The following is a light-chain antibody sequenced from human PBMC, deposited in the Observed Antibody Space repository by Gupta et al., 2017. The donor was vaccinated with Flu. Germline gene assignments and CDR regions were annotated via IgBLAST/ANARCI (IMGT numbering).Light chain of an antibody. CDR3: QQRSHWYT. CDR1: QSVSSY. V-gene: IGKV3-11*01. Sequence: EIVLTQSQATLSLSPGERATLSCRASQSVSSYLAWYQQKPGQAPRLLIYDASNRATGIPARFSGSGSGTDFTLTISSLEPEDFAVYYCQQRSHWYTFGHGTKLEIK. J-gene: IGKJ2*01. CDR2: DAS.